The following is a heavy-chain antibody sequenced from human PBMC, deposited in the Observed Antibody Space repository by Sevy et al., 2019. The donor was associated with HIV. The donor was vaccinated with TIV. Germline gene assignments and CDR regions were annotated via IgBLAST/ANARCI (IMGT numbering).Heavy chain of an antibody. CDR3: ARGDYYDSSGYYKPDAFDI. Sequence: SETLSVTCTVSGGSISSSSYYWGWIRQPPGKGLEWIGSIYYSGSTYYNPSLKSRVTISVDTSKNQFSLKLSSVTAADTAVYYCARGDYYDSSGYYKPDAFDIWGQGTMVTVSS. CDR1: GGSISSSSYY. J-gene: IGHJ3*02. V-gene: IGHV4-39*01. D-gene: IGHD3-22*01. CDR2: IYYSGST.